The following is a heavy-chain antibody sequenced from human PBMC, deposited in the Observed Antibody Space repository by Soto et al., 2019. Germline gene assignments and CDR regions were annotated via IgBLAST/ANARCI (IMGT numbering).Heavy chain of an antibody. CDR2: ITSGSSI. CDR1: GFTFSSYN. D-gene: IGHD4-17*01. Sequence: GGSLRLSCAASGFTFSSYNMNWVRQALGKGLEWVSSITSGSSIYYADSVKGRFTISRDNAKNSLYLQMNSLRAEDTAVYYCARDLTGNGDYIPDYWGQGTLVTVSS. V-gene: IGHV3-21*01. J-gene: IGHJ4*02. CDR3: ARDLTGNGDYIPDY.